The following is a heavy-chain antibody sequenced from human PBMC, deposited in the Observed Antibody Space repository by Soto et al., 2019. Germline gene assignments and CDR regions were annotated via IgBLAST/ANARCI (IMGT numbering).Heavy chain of an antibody. CDR1: GYTFFSFW. CDR3: ARRYCSRADCYSDS. J-gene: IGHJ4*02. V-gene: IGHV5-10-1*01. Sequence: GESLKISCHGSGYTFFSFWIVWVRQVPGKGLEWVGRIDPGDSSATYSPTFQGHVTISADRSTRSAYLQWRSLRASDTAIYFCARRYCSRADCYSDSWGQGRRVTVAS. CDR2: IDPGDSSA. D-gene: IGHD2-2*01.